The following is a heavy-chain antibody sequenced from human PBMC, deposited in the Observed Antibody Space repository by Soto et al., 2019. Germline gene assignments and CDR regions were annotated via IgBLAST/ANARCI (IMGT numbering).Heavy chain of an antibody. V-gene: IGHV4-4*02. J-gene: IGHJ5*02. D-gene: IGHD2-2*01. CDR2: IHHSGST. Sequence: ASETLSLTCAVSGGSISSSNWWNWVRQPPGKGLEWIGEIHHSGSTNYNPSLKSRVTISVDKSKNQFSLKLNSVTAADTAVYYCARVRQGCSSTSCYFDPWGQGTMVTVYS. CDR3: ARVRQGCSSTSCYFDP. CDR1: GGSISSSNW.